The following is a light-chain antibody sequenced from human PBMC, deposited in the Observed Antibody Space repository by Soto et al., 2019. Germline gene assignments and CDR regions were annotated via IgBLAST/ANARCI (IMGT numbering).Light chain of an antibody. CDR3: TSYTSSSSLYV. Sequence: SVLTQPASVSGSPGQSITISCTGTSGDVGGYYYVSWYQHHPGKAPKLMIYEVSNRPSGVSNRFSGSKSGNTASLTISGLQAEDEADYYCTSYTSSSSLYVFGTGTKLTVL. CDR2: EVS. J-gene: IGLJ1*01. CDR1: SGDVGGYYY. V-gene: IGLV2-14*01.